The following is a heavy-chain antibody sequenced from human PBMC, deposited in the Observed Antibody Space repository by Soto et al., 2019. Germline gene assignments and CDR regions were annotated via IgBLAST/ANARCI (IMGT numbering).Heavy chain of an antibody. V-gene: IGHV4-30-2*01. J-gene: IGHJ6*02. CDR1: GGSISSGGYS. Sequence: SETLSLTCAVSGGSISSGGYSWSWIRQPPGKGLEWIGYIYHSGSTYYNPSLKSRVTISVDRSKNQFSLKLSSVTAADTAVYYCAREVTVYYDFWSGYYVSYGMDVWGQGTTVTVYS. CDR2: IYHSGST. CDR3: AREVTVYYDFWSGYYVSYGMDV. D-gene: IGHD3-3*01.